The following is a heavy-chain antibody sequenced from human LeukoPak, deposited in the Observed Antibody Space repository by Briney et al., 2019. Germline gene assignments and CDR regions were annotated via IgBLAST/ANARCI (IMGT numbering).Heavy chain of an antibody. CDR1: GFTFSSFG. D-gene: IGHD3-10*01. J-gene: IGHJ4*02. CDR3: VRDYYGIDY. V-gene: IGHV3-30*02. Sequence: GGSLRLSCAASGFTFSSFGMHWVRQVPGKGLEWVAYIQYDGSNEQYADSVKGRFSISRDSSKNILYLQMNSLRAEDTAVYYCVRDYYGIDYWGQGTLVTVSS. CDR2: IQYDGSNE.